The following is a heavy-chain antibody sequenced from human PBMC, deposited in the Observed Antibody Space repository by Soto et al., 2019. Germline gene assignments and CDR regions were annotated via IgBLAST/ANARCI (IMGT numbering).Heavy chain of an antibody. Sequence: GGSMRPSCAASGFTFSSYAMSWVRQAPGKGLEWVSAISGSGGSTYYADSVKGRFTISRDNSKNTLYLQMNSLRAEDTAVSYWANQTTYYYYYGMDVRGQGTTVTVAS. V-gene: IGHV3-23*01. D-gene: IGHD4-4*01. CDR1: GFTFSSYA. CDR3: ANQTTYYYYYGMDV. J-gene: IGHJ6*02. CDR2: ISGSGGST.